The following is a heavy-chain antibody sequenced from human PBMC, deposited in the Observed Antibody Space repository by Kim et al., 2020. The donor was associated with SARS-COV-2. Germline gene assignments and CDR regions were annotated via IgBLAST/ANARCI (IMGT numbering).Heavy chain of an antibody. D-gene: IGHD2-2*02. CDR3: AGEIYHRFDP. CDR1: GGSISSYY. Sequence: SETLSLTCTVSGGSISSYYWSWIRQPPGKGLEWIGDIYYSGSTNYNPSLKSRVTISVDTSKNQFSLKLSSVTAADTAVYYCAGEIYHRFDPWGQGTLLTVSS. CDR2: IYYSGST. V-gene: IGHV4-59*13. J-gene: IGHJ5*02.